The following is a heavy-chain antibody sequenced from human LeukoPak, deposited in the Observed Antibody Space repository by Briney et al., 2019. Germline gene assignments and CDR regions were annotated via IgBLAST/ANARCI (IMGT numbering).Heavy chain of an antibody. CDR1: GFTVSSNY. CDR3: ARVGVNSPFGAYYYYMDV. D-gene: IGHD4-23*01. J-gene: IGHJ6*03. V-gene: IGHV3-53*01. CDR2: IYSGVST. Sequence: GGSLRLSCAASGFTVSSNYMSWVRQAPGKGLEWVSVIYSGVSTYYADSVKGRFTISRDNSKNTLYLQMNSLRAEDTAVYYCARVGVNSPFGAYYYYMDVWGKRTTVTVSS.